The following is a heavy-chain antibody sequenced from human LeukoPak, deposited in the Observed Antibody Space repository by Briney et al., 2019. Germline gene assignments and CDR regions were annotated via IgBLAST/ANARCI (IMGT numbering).Heavy chain of an antibody. Sequence: GGSLRLSCVASGITFSNYAVSWVRQAPEKGLDWVSVISGSAHKIRYADSVKGRFTISRDNSENIVYLQMNNLRVEDTAVYYCAKVPTPIVVPAALYFDYWGQGTLVTVSS. V-gene: IGHV3-23*01. CDR2: ISGSAHKI. J-gene: IGHJ4*02. CDR3: AKVPTPIVVPAALYFDY. D-gene: IGHD2-2*01. CDR1: GITFSNYA.